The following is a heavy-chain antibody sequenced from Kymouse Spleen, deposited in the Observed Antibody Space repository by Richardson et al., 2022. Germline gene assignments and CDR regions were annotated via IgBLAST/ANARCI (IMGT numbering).Heavy chain of an antibody. D-gene: IGHD6-6*01. V-gene: IGHV3-15*01. CDR2: IKSKTDGGTT. Sequence: EVQLVESGGGLVKPGGSLRLSCAASGFTFSNAWMSWVRQAPGKGLEWVGRIKSKTDGGTTDYAAPVKGRFTISRDDSKNTLYLQMNSLKTEDTAVYYCTTYSSSLALFDYWGQGTLVTVSS. CDR3: TTYSSSLALFDY. CDR1: GFTFSNAW. J-gene: IGHJ4*02.